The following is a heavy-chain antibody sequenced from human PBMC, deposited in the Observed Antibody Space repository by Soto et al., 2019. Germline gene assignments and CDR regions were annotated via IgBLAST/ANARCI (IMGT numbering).Heavy chain of an antibody. CDR3: ARDSLGYYYDSSQPNNWFDP. CDR2: ISAYNGNT. D-gene: IGHD3-22*01. Sequence: ASVKVSCKASGYTFTSYGISWVRQAPGQGLEWMGWISAYNGNTNYAQKLQGRVTMTTDTSTSTAYMELRSLRSDDTAVYYCARDSLGYYYDSSQPNNWFDPWGRGTLVTVSS. CDR1: GYTFTSYG. J-gene: IGHJ5*02. V-gene: IGHV1-18*01.